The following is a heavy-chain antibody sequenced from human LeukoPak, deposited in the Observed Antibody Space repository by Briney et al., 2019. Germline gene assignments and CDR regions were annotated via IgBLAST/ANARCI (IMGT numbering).Heavy chain of an antibody. V-gene: IGHV3-33*08. J-gene: IGHJ5*02. Sequence: GGSLRLSCAASGFTFSSYGMHWVRQAPGKGLEWVAVIWYGGSNKYYADSVKGRFTISRDNSKNTLYLQMNSLRAEDTAVYYCARSRTYYYDTNWFDPRGQGTLVTVSS. CDR3: ARSRTYYYDTNWFDP. D-gene: IGHD3-22*01. CDR2: IWYGGSNK. CDR1: GFTFSSYG.